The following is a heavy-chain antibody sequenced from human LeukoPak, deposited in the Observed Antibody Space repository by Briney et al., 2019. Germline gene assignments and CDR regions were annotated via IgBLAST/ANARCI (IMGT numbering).Heavy chain of an antibody. D-gene: IGHD3-22*01. CDR3: ARRYDNSGFYTY. Sequence: GESLKISCKGSGYSFSNYWIGWVRQMPGKGLEWMGIIYPGDSDTRYSPSFQGQVTISADKSISTACLQWSSLKASDTAMYYCARRYDNSGFYTYWGQGTLVTVSS. V-gene: IGHV5-51*01. J-gene: IGHJ4*02. CDR1: GYSFSNYW. CDR2: IYPGDSDT.